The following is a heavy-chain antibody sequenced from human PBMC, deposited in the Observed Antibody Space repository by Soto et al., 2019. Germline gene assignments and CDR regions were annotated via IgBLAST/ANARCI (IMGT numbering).Heavy chain of an antibody. CDR1: GFTFSSYE. CDR3: EREAVEGIILDC. J-gene: IGHJ4*02. V-gene: IGHV3-48*03. CDR2: ISSSGTTI. Sequence: EVQLVESGGGLVQPGGSLRLSCAASGFTFSSYEMNWVRQAPGKGLEWVGYISTSCSPYISSSGTTIYYADSMKGRFTISRDNAKNSLYLQMDGLRAEDTAVYYCEREAVEGIILDCWGQGTLVTVSS. D-gene: IGHD3-16*01.